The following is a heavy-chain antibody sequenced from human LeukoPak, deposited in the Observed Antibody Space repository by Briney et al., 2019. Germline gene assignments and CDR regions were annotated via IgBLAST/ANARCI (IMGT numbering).Heavy chain of an antibody. J-gene: IGHJ4*02. CDR1: GSSISRYY. D-gene: IGHD3-22*01. V-gene: IGHV4-59*01. CDR3: ARSDSSGYHPEYYFDY. CDR2: IYYSGST. Sequence: TPSETLSLTCTVTGSSISRYYWTWLRQPPGKGLEWIGYIYYSGSTNYNPSLKSRVTISVDTSKNQFSLKLSSVTAADTAVYYCARSDSSGYHPEYYFDYWGQGTLVTVSS.